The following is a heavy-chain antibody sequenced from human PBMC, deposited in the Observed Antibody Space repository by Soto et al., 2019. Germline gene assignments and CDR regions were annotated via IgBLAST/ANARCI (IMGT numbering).Heavy chain of an antibody. Sequence: ASVKVSCKASGYTFTRYGISGVVQSPLQGLEGMGWISAYNGNTNYAQKLQGRVTMTTDTSTSTAYMELRSLRSDDTAVYYCARILGYCSSTSCTVGYYYYYGMDVWGQGTTVTVS. J-gene: IGHJ6*02. CDR3: ARILGYCSSTSCTVGYYYYYGMDV. CDR2: ISAYNGNT. D-gene: IGHD2-2*01. V-gene: IGHV1-18*04. CDR1: GYTFTRYG.